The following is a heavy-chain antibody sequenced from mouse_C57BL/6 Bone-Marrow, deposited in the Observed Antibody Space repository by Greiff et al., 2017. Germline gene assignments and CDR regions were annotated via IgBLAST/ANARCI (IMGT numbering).Heavy chain of an antibody. V-gene: IGHV14-3*01. CDR1: GFNIKNTY. CDR3: GWEFAY. Sequence: EVQLEQSVAELVRPGASVKLSCTASGFNIKNTYMHWVKQRPEQGLEWIGRIDPANGNTKYASKFQGKATITADTSSNTSYLQLSSLTSEDTAFYCSGWEFAYWGQGTLVTVSA. J-gene: IGHJ3*01. CDR2: IDPANGNT. D-gene: IGHD4-1*01.